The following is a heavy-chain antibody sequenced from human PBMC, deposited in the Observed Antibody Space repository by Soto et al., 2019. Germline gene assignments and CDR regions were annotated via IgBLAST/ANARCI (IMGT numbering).Heavy chain of an antibody. J-gene: IGHJ4*02. D-gene: IGHD4-17*01. CDR3: ARDFRPPYGVRYFDY. CDR2: IYSGGST. V-gene: IGHV3-53*04. Sequence: GGSLRLSCAASGFTVSSNYMSWVRQAPGKGLEWVSVIYSGGSTYYADSVKGRFTISKHNSKNTLYLLMNSLRAEDTAVYYCARDFRPPYGVRYFDYWGQGTLVTVSS. CDR1: GFTVSSNY.